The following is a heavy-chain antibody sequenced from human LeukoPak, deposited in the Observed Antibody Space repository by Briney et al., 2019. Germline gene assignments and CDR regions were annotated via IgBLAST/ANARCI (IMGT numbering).Heavy chain of an antibody. CDR1: GFTFSSYW. CDR2: IRSKAYGGTT. J-gene: IGHJ4*02. Sequence: GGSLRLSCAGSGFTFSSYWMSWVRQAPGKGLEWVGFIRSKAYGGTTEYAASVKGRFTISRGDSKSIAYLQMNSLKTEDTAVYYCTRAVGGNYHFDYWGQGTLVTVSS. V-gene: IGHV3-49*04. CDR3: TRAVGGNYHFDY. D-gene: IGHD4/OR15-4a*01.